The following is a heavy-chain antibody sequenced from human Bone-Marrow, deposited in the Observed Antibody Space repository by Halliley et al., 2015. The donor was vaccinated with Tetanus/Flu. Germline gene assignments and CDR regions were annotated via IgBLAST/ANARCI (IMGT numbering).Heavy chain of an antibody. CDR2: SYYNGIT. D-gene: IGHD3-22*01. J-gene: IGHJ5*02. CDR1: GGSITSYY. Sequence: LRLSCTVSGGSITSYYWSWIRQTPGKGLEWIGYSYYNGITNYNPSLRSRVTISVDTSMNQFSLKLSSVTAADTAVYYCARQYYYDSDGNDSAWFDPWGQGTLVTVSS. V-gene: IGHV4-59*01. CDR3: ARQYYYDSDGNDSAWFDP.